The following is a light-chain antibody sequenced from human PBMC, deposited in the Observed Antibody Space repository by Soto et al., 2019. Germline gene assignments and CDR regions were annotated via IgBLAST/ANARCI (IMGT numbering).Light chain of an antibody. V-gene: IGLV2-14*01. J-gene: IGLJ1*01. Sequence: QSVLTQPASVSGSPGQSITISCTGTNSDVGGYNYVSWYQQHPGKAPKLLIYDVTHRPSGVSNRFSGSKSGNTASLTISGLQAEDEADYYCCSYTSSSTPYVFXTGTKSPS. CDR3: CSYTSSSTPYV. CDR2: DVT. CDR1: NSDVGGYNY.